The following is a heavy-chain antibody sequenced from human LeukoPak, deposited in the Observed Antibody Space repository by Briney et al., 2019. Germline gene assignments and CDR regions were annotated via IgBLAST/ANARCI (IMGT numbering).Heavy chain of an antibody. CDR2: THHSGGI. CDR1: GFTFDDYA. J-gene: IGHJ6*03. V-gene: IGHV4-34*01. Sequence: GSLRLSCAASGFTFDDYAMHWVRQPPGKGLEWIGETHHSGGINYNSSLKSRLTISVDKSKDQFSLTLSSVTAADTAVYYCARHYYYYMDVWGKGTTVTVSS. CDR3: ARHYYYYMDV.